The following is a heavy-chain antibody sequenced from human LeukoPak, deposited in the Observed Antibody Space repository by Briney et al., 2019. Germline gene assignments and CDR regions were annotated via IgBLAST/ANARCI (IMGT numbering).Heavy chain of an antibody. CDR2: INTDGSST. CDR1: GFTFIAHW. J-gene: IGHJ6*02. V-gene: IGHV3-74*01. CDR3: ARLRYYGMDV. Sequence: GGSLRLSCAASGFTFIAHWMHWVRQAPGKGLVWVSRINTDGSSTNYADSVKGRFTISRDNAKNTLYLQMNSLRAEDTAVYNCARLRYYGMDVWGQGTTVTVSS.